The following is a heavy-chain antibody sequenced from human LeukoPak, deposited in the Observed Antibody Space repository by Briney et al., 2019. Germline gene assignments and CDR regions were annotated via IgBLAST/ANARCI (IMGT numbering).Heavy chain of an antibody. CDR3: AKGILHDTAMVNYFDY. J-gene: IGHJ4*02. D-gene: IGHD5-18*01. Sequence: GRSLRLSCAASGFTFDDYAMHWVRQAPGKGLEWVSGFSWNSGSIGYADSVKGRFTISRDNAKNSLYLQMNSLRAEDTALYYCAKGILHDTAMVNYFDYWGQGTLVTVSS. CDR2: FSWNSGSI. V-gene: IGHV3-9*01. CDR1: GFTFDDYA.